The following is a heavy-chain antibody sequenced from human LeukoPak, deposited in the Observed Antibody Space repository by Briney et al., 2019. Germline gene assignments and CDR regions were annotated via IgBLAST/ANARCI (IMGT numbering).Heavy chain of an antibody. Sequence: PGGSLRLSCAASGFSFSNYAMSWVRQGPGKGLEWVSAIGGSIGSTFYTDSVKGRFTISRDNSKNTLSLQMNSLRAEDTAVYYCAKAATLYDSSGFDNWGQGTLVTVSS. CDR1: GFSFSNYA. V-gene: IGHV3-23*01. CDR3: AKAATLYDSSGFDN. J-gene: IGHJ4*02. CDR2: IGGSIGST. D-gene: IGHD3-22*01.